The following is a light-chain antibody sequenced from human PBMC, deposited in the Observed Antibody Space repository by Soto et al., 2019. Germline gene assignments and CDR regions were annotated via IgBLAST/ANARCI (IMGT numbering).Light chain of an antibody. Sequence: DLQMTQSPSSLSASVGDRVTITCQASQDISKYLNWYQQKPGKAPKLLIYDASNLETGVPSRFSGSGSGTDFTFTISILQPEDIATYYCQQYDNLPWTFGQGTKVEIK. J-gene: IGKJ1*01. CDR2: DAS. V-gene: IGKV1-33*01. CDR1: QDISKY. CDR3: QQYDNLPWT.